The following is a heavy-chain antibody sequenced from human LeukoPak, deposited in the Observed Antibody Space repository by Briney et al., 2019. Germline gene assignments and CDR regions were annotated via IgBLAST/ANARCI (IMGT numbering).Heavy chain of an antibody. V-gene: IGHV3-21*01. D-gene: IGHD3-10*01. CDR2: ISSSSSYI. Sequence: PGGSLRLSCAASGFTFSSYTMNWVRQAPGKGLEWVSSISSSSSYIYYADSVKGRFTISRDNAKNSLYLQMNSLRAEDTAVYYCARGSLKSIYGSGNRLTSGDYWGQGTLVTVSS. CDR3: ARGSLKSIYGSGNRLTSGDY. J-gene: IGHJ4*02. CDR1: GFTFSSYT.